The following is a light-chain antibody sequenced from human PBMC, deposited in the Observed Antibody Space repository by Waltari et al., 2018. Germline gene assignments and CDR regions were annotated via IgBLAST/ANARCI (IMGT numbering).Light chain of an antibody. V-gene: IGKV1-39*01. Sequence: DIQMTQSPSSLSASVGARVTITCRASQSINTLLNWYQQTPGQAPKLLVDGASRLRSGVPSRFGASGSGTDFTLTITSLQPQDSAIYYCQQTYSTPSTFGQGTTLQIK. CDR3: QQTYSTPST. CDR2: GAS. J-gene: IGKJ2*01. CDR1: QSINTL.